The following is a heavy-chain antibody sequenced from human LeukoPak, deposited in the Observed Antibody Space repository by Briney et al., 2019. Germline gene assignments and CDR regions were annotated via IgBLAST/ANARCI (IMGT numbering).Heavy chain of an antibody. CDR3: ARDRAVVAATLGLDY. V-gene: IGHV1-18*01. CDR2: ISAYNGNT. J-gene: IGHJ4*02. Sequence: ASVKVSCKASGYTFTSYSISWVRQAPGQGLEWMGWISAYNGNTNYAQKLQGRVTMTTDTSTSTAYMELRSLRSDDTAVYYCARDRAVVAATLGLDYWGQGTLVTVSS. D-gene: IGHD2-15*01. CDR1: GYTFTSYS.